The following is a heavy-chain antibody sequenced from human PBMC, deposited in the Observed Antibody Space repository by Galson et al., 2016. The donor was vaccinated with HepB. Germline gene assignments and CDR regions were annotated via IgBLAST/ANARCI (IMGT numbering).Heavy chain of an antibody. Sequence: SLRLSCAASGFSFSDYYMSWIRQAPGKGLEWISHIRGGGSTINYADSMKDRFTISRDNSKNTLYLQMNSLRAEETAVYYCARSSQWELLPLSDYWGQGTLVTVSS. J-gene: IGHJ4*02. CDR3: ARSSQWELLPLSDY. V-gene: IGHV3-11*01. CDR2: IRGGGSTI. CDR1: GFSFSDYY. D-gene: IGHD1-26*01.